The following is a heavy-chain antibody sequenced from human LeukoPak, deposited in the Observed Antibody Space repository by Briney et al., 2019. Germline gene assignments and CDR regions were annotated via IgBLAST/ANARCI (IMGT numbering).Heavy chain of an antibody. J-gene: IGHJ3*02. Sequence: AETLSLPCTVSGGSISSYYLSWIRQPPGKGLEWVGDIYYSGSTKYYPSLKSRGTISVDKSKNQFPLKLSSATAADTAVYYCARRIAVAGYNDAFAIWGQGTMVTVPS. CDR3: ARRIAVAGYNDAFAI. V-gene: IGHV4-59*08. CDR2: IYYSGST. D-gene: IGHD6-19*01. CDR1: GGSISSYY.